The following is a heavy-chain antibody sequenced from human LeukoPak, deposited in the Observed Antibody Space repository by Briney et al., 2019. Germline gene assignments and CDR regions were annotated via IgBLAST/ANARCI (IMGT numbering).Heavy chain of an antibody. CDR3: ARDRVVGATDAFDI. Sequence: GGSLRLSCASSGFTFSSYSRNWVRQAPGKGLEWVSSISRSSSYIYYADSLNGRSTISRDNDNNELYLQANNQTANDRAVYYCARDRVVGATDAFDIWGQGTMVTVSS. J-gene: IGHJ3*02. CDR2: ISRSSSYI. D-gene: IGHD1-26*01. CDR1: GFTFSSYS. V-gene: IGHV3-21*03.